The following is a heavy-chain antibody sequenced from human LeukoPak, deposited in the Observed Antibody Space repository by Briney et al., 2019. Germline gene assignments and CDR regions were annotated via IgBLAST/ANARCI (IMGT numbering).Heavy chain of an antibody. V-gene: IGHV1-69*04. D-gene: IGHD3-22*01. CDR1: GGTFSSYA. CDR3: ARDLKTVYYDSSGYYF. Sequence: GASVKVSCKASGGTFSSYAISWVRQAPGQGLEWMGRIIPILGIANCAQKFQGRVTITADKSTSTAYMELSSLRSEDTAVYYCARDLKTVYYDSSGYYFWGQGTLVTVSS. J-gene: IGHJ4*02. CDR2: IIPILGIA.